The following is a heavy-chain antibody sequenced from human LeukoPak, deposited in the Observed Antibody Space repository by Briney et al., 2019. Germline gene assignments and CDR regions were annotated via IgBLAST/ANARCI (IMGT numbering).Heavy chain of an antibody. J-gene: IGHJ4*02. V-gene: IGHV4-59*08. CDR3: ARLHDGYRYGADF. CDR2: IYYSGST. D-gene: IGHD5-18*01. CDR1: GGSISSYY. Sequence: SETLSLTCTVSGGSISSYYWSWIRQPPGKGLEWIGYIYYSGSTNYNPSLKSRVTISVDTSKNQFSLKLSPVTAADTAVYYCARLHDGYRYGADFWGQGTLVTAS.